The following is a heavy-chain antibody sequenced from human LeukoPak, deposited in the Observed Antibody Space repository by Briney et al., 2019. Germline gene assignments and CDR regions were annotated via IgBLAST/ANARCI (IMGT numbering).Heavy chain of an antibody. CDR1: GFTFSDYY. V-gene: IGHV3-11*04. CDR3: AKIASRFFYYMDV. D-gene: IGHD6-6*01. J-gene: IGHJ6*03. Sequence: GGSLRLSCAASGFTFSDYYMSWIRQAPGKGLEWVSYISSSGSTIYYGDSVKGRFTISRDNAKNSLYLQMNSLRVEDTAVYYCAKIASRFFYYMDVWGKGTTVTVSS. CDR2: ISSSGSTI.